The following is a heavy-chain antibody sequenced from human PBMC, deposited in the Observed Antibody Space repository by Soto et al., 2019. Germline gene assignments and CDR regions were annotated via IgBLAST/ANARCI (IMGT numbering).Heavy chain of an antibody. CDR2: ISSSGDTI. V-gene: IGHV3-48*03. CDR1: GFTFSAYE. D-gene: IGHD4-17*01. J-gene: IGHJ4*02. Sequence: PGGSLRLSCVASGFTFSAYEMNWVRQAPGKGLEWVSYISSSGDTIYYADSVRGRFTISRDNAKNLLYLQMNSLRAEDTAVYYCARGPTVVIDYYFDHWGQGTLVTVSS. CDR3: ARGPTVVIDYYFDH.